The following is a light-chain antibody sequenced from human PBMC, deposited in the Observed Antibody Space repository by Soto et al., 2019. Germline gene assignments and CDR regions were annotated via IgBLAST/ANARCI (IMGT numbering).Light chain of an antibody. J-gene: IGKJ1*01. CDR1: QSVSSSS. CDR3: QQYGSSPVT. Sequence: EIVLTQSPGTLALSPGERATLSCRASQSVSSSSLAWFQQRPGQAPRLLIYVASSRATGVPDRFSGSGSGTDFTLTISRLEPEDFAVYYCQQYGSSPVTLGQGTKVEIK. CDR2: VAS. V-gene: IGKV3-20*01.